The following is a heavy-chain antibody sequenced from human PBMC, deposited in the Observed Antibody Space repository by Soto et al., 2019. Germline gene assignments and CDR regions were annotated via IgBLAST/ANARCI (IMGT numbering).Heavy chain of an antibody. V-gene: IGHV3-33*01. D-gene: IGHD2-15*01. CDR2: IWYDGSNK. CDR3: ARAKRYCSGGSCYPSYYYYYMDV. Sequence: GGSLRLSCAASGFTFSGYGMHCVRQAPGKGLEWVAVIWYDGSNKYYADSVKGRFTISRDNSKNTLYLQMNSLRAEDTAVYYCARAKRYCSGGSCYPSYYYYYMDVWGKGTTVTVSS. J-gene: IGHJ6*03. CDR1: GFTFSGYG.